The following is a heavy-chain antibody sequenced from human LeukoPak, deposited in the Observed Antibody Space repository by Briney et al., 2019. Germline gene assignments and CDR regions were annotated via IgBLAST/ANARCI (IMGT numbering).Heavy chain of an antibody. D-gene: IGHD3-10*01. CDR1: GFNFGSYS. V-gene: IGHV3-23*01. CDR3: APKSASGNYPLCY. J-gene: IGHJ4*02. CDR2: ISADSATT. Sequence: GGSLRLSCAASGFNFGSYSMTWVRQAPGKGLEWVSVISADSATTFYADSVKGRFTISRDNAKNTVFLQMSSLRAEDTALYYCAPKSASGNYPLCYLGPGTLVTVSS.